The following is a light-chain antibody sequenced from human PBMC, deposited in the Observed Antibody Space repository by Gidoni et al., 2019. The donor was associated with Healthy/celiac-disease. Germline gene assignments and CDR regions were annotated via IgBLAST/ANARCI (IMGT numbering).Light chain of an antibody. J-gene: IGKJ1*01. V-gene: IGKV1-9*01. CDR2: AAS. CDR3: QQLNSYPRT. CDR1: QGISSY. Sequence: DIQLTQPPSFLSASVGDRVTITCRASQGISSYLAWYQQKPGKAPKLLIYAASTLQSGVPSRFSGSGSGTEFTRTISSLQPEDFATYYCQQLNSYPRTFGQGTKVEIK.